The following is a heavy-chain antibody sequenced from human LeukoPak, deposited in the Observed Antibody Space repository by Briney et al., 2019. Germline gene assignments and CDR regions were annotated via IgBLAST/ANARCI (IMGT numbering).Heavy chain of an antibody. J-gene: IGHJ3*02. CDR1: GFTFSSYA. D-gene: IGHD1-26*01. Sequence: GGSLRLSCAASGFTFSSYAMHWVRQAPGKGLEWVAVISYDGSNKYYADSVKGRFTISRDNSKNTLYLQMNSLRAEDTAVYYCAGGRSLDAFDIWGQGTMVTVPS. CDR3: AGGRSLDAFDI. CDR2: ISYDGSNK. V-gene: IGHV3-30*04.